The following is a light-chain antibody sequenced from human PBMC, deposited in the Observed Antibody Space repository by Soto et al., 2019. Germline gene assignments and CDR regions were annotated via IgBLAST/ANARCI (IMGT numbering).Light chain of an antibody. CDR1: QSVSSN. CDR2: GAS. V-gene: IGKV3-15*01. J-gene: IGKJ2*01. CDR3: QQYNNWPYT. Sequence: EIVLTQSPATLAVSPGERATLSCRASQSVSSNLAWFQQKPGQGPRPLIYGASTRATGIPARFSGSGSGTEFTLTISSLQSEDFAVYYCQQYNNWPYTFGQGAKLEVK.